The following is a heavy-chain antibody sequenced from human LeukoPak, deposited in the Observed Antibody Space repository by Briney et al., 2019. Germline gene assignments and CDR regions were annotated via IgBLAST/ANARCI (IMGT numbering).Heavy chain of an antibody. Sequence: GGSLRLSCAASGFTVSSNYMSWVRQAPGKGLEWVSVIYSGGSTYYADSVKGRFTISRDNSKNTLYLQMNSLRVEDTAVYYCARDTWAYYMDVWGKGTTVTISS. J-gene: IGHJ6*03. V-gene: IGHV3-53*01. CDR3: ARDTWAYYMDV. CDR1: GFTVSSNY. CDR2: IYSGGST. D-gene: IGHD2/OR15-2a*01.